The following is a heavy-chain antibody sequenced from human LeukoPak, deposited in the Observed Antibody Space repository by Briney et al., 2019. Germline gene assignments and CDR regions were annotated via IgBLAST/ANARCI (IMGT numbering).Heavy chain of an antibody. CDR3: ARDTAMVSFGY. J-gene: IGHJ4*02. CDR1: GGSFSGYY. Sequence: SETLSLTCAVYGGSFSGYYWSWIRQPPGKGLEWIGEINHSGSTNYNPSLKSRVTISVDTSKNQFSLKLSSVTAADTAVYYCARDTAMVSFGYWGQGTLVTVSS. CDR2: INHSGST. V-gene: IGHV4-34*01. D-gene: IGHD5-18*01.